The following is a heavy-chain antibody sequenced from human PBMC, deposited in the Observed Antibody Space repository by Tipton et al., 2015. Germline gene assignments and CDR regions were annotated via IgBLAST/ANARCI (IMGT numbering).Heavy chain of an antibody. J-gene: IGHJ5*02. CDR2: IYHSGST. CDR1: GDSISSYY. CDR3: ARGGHNWFDP. Sequence: GLVKPSETLSLTCTVSGDSISSYYWSWIRQPPGKGLEWIGYIYHSGSTNYNPSLKSRVTISLDTSKNQFSLNLSSVTAADTAVYYCARGGHNWFDPWGQGTLVTVSS. V-gene: IGHV4-59*01.